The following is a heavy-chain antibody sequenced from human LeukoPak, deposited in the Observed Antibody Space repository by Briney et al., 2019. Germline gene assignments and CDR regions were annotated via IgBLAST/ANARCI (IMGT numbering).Heavy chain of an antibody. CDR3: ARYENFDWLPAWDAFDI. J-gene: IGHJ3*02. CDR2: INHSGST. V-gene: IGHV4-34*01. Sequence: SETLSLTCAVYGGSFSGYYWSWIRQPPGKGLEWIGEINHSGSTNYNPSLKSRVTISVDTSKNQFSLKLSSVTAADTAVYYCARYENFDWLPAWDAFDIWGQGTMVTVSS. D-gene: IGHD3-9*01. CDR1: GGSFSGYY.